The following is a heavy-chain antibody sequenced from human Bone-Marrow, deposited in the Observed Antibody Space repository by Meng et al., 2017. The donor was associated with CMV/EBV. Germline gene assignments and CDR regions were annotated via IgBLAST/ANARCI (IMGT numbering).Heavy chain of an antibody. CDR1: GFTFDDYA. CDR2: ISWNSGSI. CDR3: AKDISPVGLVGSYYDSSGYYPSYYYYGMDV. D-gene: IGHD3-22*01. J-gene: IGHJ6*02. V-gene: IGHV3-9*01. Sequence: GGSLRLSCAASGFTFDDYAMHWVRQAPGKGLEWVSGISWNSGSIGYADSVKGRFTISRDNAKNSLYLQMNSLRAEDTALYYCAKDISPVGLVGSYYDSSGYYPSYYYYGMDVWGQGTTVTVSS.